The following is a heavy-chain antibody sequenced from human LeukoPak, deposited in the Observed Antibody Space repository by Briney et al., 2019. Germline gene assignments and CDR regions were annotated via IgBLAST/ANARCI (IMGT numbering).Heavy chain of an antibody. D-gene: IGHD3-10*01. V-gene: IGHV4-59*01. Sequence: PGGSLRLSCAASGFPFSSYSMNWVRQAPGKGLEWIGYIYYSGSTNYNPSLKSRVTISLDTSKNQFSLKLSSVTTADTAVYYCARDSGSGTFTWGQGTLVTVSS. CDR2: IYYSGST. CDR3: ARDSGSGTFT. CDR1: GFPFSSYS. J-gene: IGHJ5*02.